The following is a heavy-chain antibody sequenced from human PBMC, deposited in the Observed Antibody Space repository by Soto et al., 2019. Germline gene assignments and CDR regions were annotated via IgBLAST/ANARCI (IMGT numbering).Heavy chain of an antibody. J-gene: IGHJ1*01. CDR3: ARDRSADRFVQYFQH. D-gene: IGHD6-19*01. V-gene: IGHV3-21*01. CDR2: ISSGSDFI. Sequence: GGSLRLSCAASVFIFTSYSMVWVRLAPGKGLEWVSSISSGSDFIYYADSVKGRFTISRDNAQNSLYLQMNSLTSEDTAVYYCARDRSADRFVQYFQHWGPGTLVTVSS. CDR1: VFIFTSYS.